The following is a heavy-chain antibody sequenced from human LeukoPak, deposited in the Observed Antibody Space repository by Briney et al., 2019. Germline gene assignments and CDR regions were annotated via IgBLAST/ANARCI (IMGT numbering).Heavy chain of an antibody. CDR3: ARDAYCGGDCYPAYNWFDP. J-gene: IGHJ5*02. CDR1: GGSISSSNW. V-gene: IGHV4-4*02. Sequence: PSETLSLTCAVSGGSISSSNWWSWVRQPPGKGLGWIGEIYHSGSTNYNPSLKSRVTISVDKSMNQSSLKLSSVPAADTAVYYYARDAYCGGDCYPAYNWFDPWGQGTLVTVSS. D-gene: IGHD2-21*02. CDR2: IYHSGST.